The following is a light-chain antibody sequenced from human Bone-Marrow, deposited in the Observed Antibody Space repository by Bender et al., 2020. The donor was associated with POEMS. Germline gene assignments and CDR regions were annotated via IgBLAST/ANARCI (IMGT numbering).Light chain of an antibody. CDR2: ETT. CDR3: CSYAGSDNYD. Sequence: QSALTQPASVSGSPGQSITISCTGTSSDVGFYNLVSWYQQYPGKVPKLTIYETTKRPSGVSTRFSGSKSGNTASLTISGLQADDEADYYCCSYAGSDNYDVGTGTKVTVL. CDR1: SSDVGFYNL. J-gene: IGLJ1*01. V-gene: IGLV2-23*01.